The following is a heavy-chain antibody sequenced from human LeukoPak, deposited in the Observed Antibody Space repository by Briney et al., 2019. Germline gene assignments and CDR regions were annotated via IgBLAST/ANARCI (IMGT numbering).Heavy chain of an antibody. CDR2: IYTSGST. CDR1: GGSISSGSYY. D-gene: IGHD3-22*01. J-gene: IGHJ4*02. V-gene: IGHV4-61*02. CDR3: ARESWFYYDSSTYSPL. Sequence: SETLSLTCTVSGGSISSGSYYWSWIRQPARKGLEWIGRIYTSGSTNYNPSLKSRVTISVDTSKNQFSLKLSSVTAADTAVYYCARESWFYYDSSTYSPLWGQGTLVTVSS.